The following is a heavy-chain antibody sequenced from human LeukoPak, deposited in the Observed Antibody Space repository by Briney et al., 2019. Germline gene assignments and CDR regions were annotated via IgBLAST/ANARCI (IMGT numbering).Heavy chain of an antibody. V-gene: IGHV3-53*01. CDR2: IYSGGST. Sequence: GGSLRLSCAASGFDFSSYSMNWVRQAPGKGLEWVSVIYSGGSTYYADSVKGRFTISRDNSKNTLYLQMNSLRAEDTAVYYCAREDCSGGSCAWGQGTLVTVSS. J-gene: IGHJ5*02. D-gene: IGHD2-15*01. CDR3: AREDCSGGSCA. CDR1: GFDFSSYS.